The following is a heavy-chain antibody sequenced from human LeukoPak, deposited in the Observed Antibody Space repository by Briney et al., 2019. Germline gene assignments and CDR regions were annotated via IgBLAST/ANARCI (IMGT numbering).Heavy chain of an antibody. CDR2: IRSSGSII. CDR3: ARVNDYGGNDDAFDI. CDR1: GFTFSSYE. J-gene: IGHJ3*02. D-gene: IGHD4-23*01. Sequence: PGGSLRLSCAASGFTFSSYEMNWVRQAPGKGLEWVSYIRSSGSIIFYADSVKGRFTIFRDNAKNSLYLQMNSLRAEDTAVYYCARVNDYGGNDDAFDIWGQGTMVTVSS. V-gene: IGHV3-48*03.